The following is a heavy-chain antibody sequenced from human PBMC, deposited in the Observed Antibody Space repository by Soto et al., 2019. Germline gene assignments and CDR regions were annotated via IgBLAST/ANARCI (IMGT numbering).Heavy chain of an antibody. CDR3: ARDQDCSSTSCYDWFDP. D-gene: IGHD2-2*01. CDR2: INAGNGNT. V-gene: IGHV1-3*01. J-gene: IGHJ5*02. Sequence: ASVKVSCKASGYTFTSYAMHWVRQAPGQRLEWMGWINAGNGNTKYSQKFQGRVTITRDTSASTAYMELSSLRSEDTAVYYCARDQDCSSTSCYDWFDPWGQGTLVTVSS. CDR1: GYTFTSYA.